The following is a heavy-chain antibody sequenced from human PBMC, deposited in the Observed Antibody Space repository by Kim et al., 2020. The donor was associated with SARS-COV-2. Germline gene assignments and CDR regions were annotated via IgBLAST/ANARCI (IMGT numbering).Heavy chain of an antibody. CDR2: ISGDGGST. J-gene: IGHJ5*02. V-gene: IGHV3-43*02. CDR1: GFTFDDYD. Sequence: GGSLRLSCAASGFTFDDYDMHWVRQAPGKGLEWVSLISGDGGSTYYADSVKGRFTISRDNSKNSLYLQMNSLRTEDTALYYCAKDENSIAVASNWFDPWGQGTLVTVSS. D-gene: IGHD6-19*01. CDR3: AKDENSIAVASNWFDP.